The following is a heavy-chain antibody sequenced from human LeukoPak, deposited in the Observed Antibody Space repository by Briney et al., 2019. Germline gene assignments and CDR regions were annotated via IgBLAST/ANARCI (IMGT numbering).Heavy chain of an antibody. D-gene: IGHD2-8*01. Sequence: QPGGSLRLSCAASGFTFSNYAMSWVRQAPGKGLEWVSDISGSGGDTYYADSVKGRFTISRDNSKNTLYLQMNSLRAEDTAVYYCAKDQSCTNNICHGDFDYWGQGTLVTVSS. V-gene: IGHV3-23*01. CDR1: GFTFSNYA. CDR3: AKDQSCTNNICHGDFDY. CDR2: ISGSGGDT. J-gene: IGHJ4*02.